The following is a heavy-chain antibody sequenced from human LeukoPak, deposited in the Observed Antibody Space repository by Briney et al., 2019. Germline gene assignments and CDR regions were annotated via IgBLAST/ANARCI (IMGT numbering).Heavy chain of an antibody. D-gene: IGHD3-10*01. CDR3: ARQDRGSGSYPTY. V-gene: IGHV4-59*08. J-gene: IGHJ4*02. Sequence: SETLSLTCTVSGGSISSYYWSWIRQPPGKGLEWIGYIYYSGSTNYNPSLKSRVTISVDTSKNQFSLKLSSVTAADTAVYYCARQDRGSGSYPTYWGQGTLVTVSS. CDR1: GGSISSYY. CDR2: IYYSGST.